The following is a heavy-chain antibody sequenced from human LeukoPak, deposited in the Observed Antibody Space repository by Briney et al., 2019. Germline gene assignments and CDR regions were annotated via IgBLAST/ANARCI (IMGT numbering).Heavy chain of an antibody. J-gene: IGHJ4*02. CDR2: IRSKVDAETT. CDR1: GFSFSTYA. Sequence: GGSLRLSCAASGFSFSTYAMHWVRQGPGKGLEWVGFIRSKVDAETTGYAASVKGRFTVSRDDSKSIAYLQMNSLKTEDTAVYYCTRGYGHYDSSGYRWGQGTLVTVSS. V-gene: IGHV3-49*04. CDR3: TRGYGHYDSSGYR. D-gene: IGHD3-22*01.